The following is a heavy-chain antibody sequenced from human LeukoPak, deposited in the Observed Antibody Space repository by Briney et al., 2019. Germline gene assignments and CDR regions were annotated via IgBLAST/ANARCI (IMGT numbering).Heavy chain of an antibody. J-gene: IGHJ6*02. V-gene: IGHV4-38-2*02. D-gene: IGHD4-17*01. CDR2: IYHTGST. CDR3: ARDISDYGEGYYYYGMDV. Sequence: SETLSLTCVVSGYSINSGFYWGWIRQPPGKGLEWIGSIYHTGSTYYNPSLESRVSLSPHPSKNQFSLNLRSVTAADTAVYYCARDISDYGEGYYYYGMDVWGQGTTVTVSS. CDR1: GYSINSGFY.